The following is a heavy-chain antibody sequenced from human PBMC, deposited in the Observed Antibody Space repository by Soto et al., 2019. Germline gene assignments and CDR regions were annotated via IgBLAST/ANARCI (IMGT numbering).Heavy chain of an antibody. J-gene: IGHJ4*02. CDR3: ARDNNRWDYFDY. CDR2: INSDGTTT. CDR1: GFTFSSYW. D-gene: IGHD1-1*01. Sequence: EVQLVESGGGLVPPGGSLRLYCAVSGFTFSSYWMHWVRQVPGKGLEWVSRINSDGTTTSYVDSVKGRFTISRDNAKNTLYLQMNSLRVEDKAVYFCARDNNRWDYFDYWGQGTLVTVSS. V-gene: IGHV3-74*01.